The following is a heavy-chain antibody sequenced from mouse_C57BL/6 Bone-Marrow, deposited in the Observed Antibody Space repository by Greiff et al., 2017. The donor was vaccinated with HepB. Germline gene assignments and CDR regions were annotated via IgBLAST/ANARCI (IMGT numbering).Heavy chain of an antibody. J-gene: IGHJ1*03. D-gene: IGHD1-1*01. V-gene: IGHV1-85*01. CDR2: IYPRDGST. Sequence: VQLQQSGPELVKPGASVKLSCKASGYTLTSYDINWVKQRPGQGLEWIGWIYPRDGSTKYNEKFKGKATLTVDTSSSTAYIELHSLTSEDSAVYFCARSGYGSRDWYFDVWGTGTTVTVSS. CDR3: ARSGYGSRDWYFDV. CDR1: GYTLTSYD.